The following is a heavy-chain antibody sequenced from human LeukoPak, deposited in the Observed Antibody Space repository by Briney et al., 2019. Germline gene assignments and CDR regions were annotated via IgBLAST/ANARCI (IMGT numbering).Heavy chain of an antibody. Sequence: ASVKVSCRASGYTFTDYYMHWVRQAPGQGLEWMGWINPNNGDTSYAQKFQGRVTMTRDTSISTAYMELSSLRSVDTAVYYCARGRNIAVGGTSLVAHWGQGTLVTVSS. CDR3: ARGRNIAVGGTSLVAH. D-gene: IGHD6-13*01. CDR2: INPNNGDT. CDR1: GYTFTDYY. J-gene: IGHJ4*02. V-gene: IGHV1-2*02.